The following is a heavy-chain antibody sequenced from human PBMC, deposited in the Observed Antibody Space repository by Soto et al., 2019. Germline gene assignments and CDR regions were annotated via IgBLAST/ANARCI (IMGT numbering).Heavy chain of an antibody. Sequence: QVQLQESGPGLVKPSGTLSLTCAVSGGSISSSNWWSWVRQPPGKGLEWIGEIYHSGSTNYNPSLKSRVTISVDKSKNQFPLTLSSVTAADTAVYYCASLAVVTAPPAYFQHWGQGTLVTVSS. V-gene: IGHV4-4*02. J-gene: IGHJ1*01. D-gene: IGHD2-21*02. CDR1: GGSISSSNW. CDR3: ASLAVVTAPPAYFQH. CDR2: IYHSGST.